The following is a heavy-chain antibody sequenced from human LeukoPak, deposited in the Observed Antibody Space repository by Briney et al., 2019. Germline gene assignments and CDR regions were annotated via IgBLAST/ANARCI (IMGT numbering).Heavy chain of an antibody. V-gene: IGHV3-23*01. D-gene: IGHD3-3*01. CDR2: ISGSGGST. J-gene: IGHJ4*02. CDR3: AKLRHDFWSGYDRGEFDY. Sequence: GGSLRLSCAASGFTFSSYAMSWVRQAPGKGLEWVSAISGSGGSTYYADSVKGRFTISRDNSKNTLYLQMNSLRAEDTAVYYCAKLRHDFWSGYDRGEFDYWGQGTLVTVSS. CDR1: GFTFSSYA.